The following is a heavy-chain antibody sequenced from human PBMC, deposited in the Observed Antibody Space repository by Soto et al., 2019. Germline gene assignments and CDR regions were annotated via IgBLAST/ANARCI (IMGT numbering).Heavy chain of an antibody. J-gene: IGHJ1*01. D-gene: IGHD2-2*01. V-gene: IGHV4-34*01. CDR3: ALAPAAHILH. CDR1: GGSLSAYY. CDR2: INPSGTT. Sequence: SETLSLTCAVYGGSLSAYYWSWIRQPPGKGLEWIGEINPSGTTNYNPSLKSRVTISVDTSKNQFSLKLTSVTAADTAVYHCALAPAAHILHWGQGTLVTVSS.